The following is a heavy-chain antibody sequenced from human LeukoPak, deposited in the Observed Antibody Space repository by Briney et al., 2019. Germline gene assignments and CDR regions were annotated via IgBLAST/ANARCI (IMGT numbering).Heavy chain of an antibody. CDR3: AKGIRAYCGGDCYFDY. CDR1: GFTFSSYG. J-gene: IGHJ4*02. V-gene: IGHV3-30*02. CDR2: IRYDGSNK. D-gene: IGHD2-21*02. Sequence: GGSLRLSCAASGFTFSSYGMHWVRQAPGKGLEGVAFIRYDGSNKYYADSVKGRFAISRDNSKNTLYLQMNSLRAEDTAVYYCAKGIRAYCGGDCYFDYWGQGTLVTVSS.